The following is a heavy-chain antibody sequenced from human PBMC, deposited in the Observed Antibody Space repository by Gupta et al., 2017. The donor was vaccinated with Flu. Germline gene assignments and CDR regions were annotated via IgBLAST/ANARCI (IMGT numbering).Heavy chain of an antibody. CDR2: ISRSGIST. J-gene: IGHJ4*02. CDR1: GFTSSNYD. CDR3: ANRRDYFDY. Sequence: EVQLLESGGGLVQPGGCLRLSCAASGFTSSNYDMSWVRQAPGKGLEWVSGISRSGISTYYADSVKGLFTISRDNSNNTLYLQMNSLRAEDTAVYFCANRRDYFDYWGQGTLVTVSS. V-gene: IGHV3-23*01.